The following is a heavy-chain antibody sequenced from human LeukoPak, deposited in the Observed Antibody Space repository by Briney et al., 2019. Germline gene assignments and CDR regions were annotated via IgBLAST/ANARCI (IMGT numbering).Heavy chain of an antibody. D-gene: IGHD1-26*01. V-gene: IGHV1-58*01. CDR1: GFTFSSSA. Sequence: ASVKVSCKASGFTFSSSAVQWVRQARGQRLEWIGWIVVGSGNTNYAQKFHERVTISRDTSTSTVHMEVSSLRSEDTAVYYCAAATGATAGSYAFDIWGQGTMVTVSS. J-gene: IGHJ3*02. CDR3: AAATGATAGSYAFDI. CDR2: IVVGSGNT.